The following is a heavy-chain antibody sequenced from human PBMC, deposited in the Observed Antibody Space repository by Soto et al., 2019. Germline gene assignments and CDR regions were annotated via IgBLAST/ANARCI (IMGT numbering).Heavy chain of an antibody. D-gene: IGHD3-3*01. CDR1: GGSFSGYY. Sequence: SETLSLTCAVYGGSFSGYYWSWIRQPPGKGLEWIGEINHSGSTNYNPSLKSRVTISVDTSKNQFSLKLSSVTAADTAVYYCARGGVYGFWSGYFSAGYYGMDVWGQGTTVTVSS. CDR3: ARGGVYGFWSGYFSAGYYGMDV. J-gene: IGHJ6*02. V-gene: IGHV4-34*01. CDR2: INHSGST.